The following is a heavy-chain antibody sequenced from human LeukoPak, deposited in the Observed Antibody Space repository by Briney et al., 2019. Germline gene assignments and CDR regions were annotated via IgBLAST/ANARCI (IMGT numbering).Heavy chain of an antibody. J-gene: IGHJ4*02. CDR1: GGSLSSYY. V-gene: IGHV4-4*09. D-gene: IGHD6-6*01. Sequence: SETLSLTCTVSGGSLSSYYWSWIRQPPGKGLEWIGYIYTSGSTNYNPSLKRRVTISVDTSKNQFSLRLSSVTAADTAVYYCARHRYTSSSSYFDFWRQGTLVTVSS. CDR2: IYTSGST. CDR3: ARHRYTSSSSYFDF.